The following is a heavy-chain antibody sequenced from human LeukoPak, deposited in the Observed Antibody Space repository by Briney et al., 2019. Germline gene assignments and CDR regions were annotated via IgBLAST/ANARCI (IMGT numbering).Heavy chain of an antibody. CDR1: GGTFSSYA. CDR2: IIPIFGTA. CDR3: ARGNKRDSWSGYYLTPFDY. D-gene: IGHD3-3*01. Sequence: SVKASCKASGGTFSSYAISWVRQAPGQGLEWMGGIIPIFGTANYAQKFQGRVTITTDESTSTAYMELSSLRSEDTAVYYCARGNKRDSWSGYYLTPFDYWGQGTLVTVSS. J-gene: IGHJ4*02. V-gene: IGHV1-69*05.